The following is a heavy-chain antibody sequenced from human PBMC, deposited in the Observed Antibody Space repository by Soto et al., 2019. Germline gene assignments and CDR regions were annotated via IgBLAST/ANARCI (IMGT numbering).Heavy chain of an antibody. D-gene: IGHD4-17*01. CDR1: GGSISSYY. V-gene: IGHV4-59*01. J-gene: IGHJ4*02. Sequence: SETLSLTCTVSGGSISSYYWSWIRQPPGRGLEWIGYIYYSGSTNYNPSLKSRVTISVDTSKNQFSLKLSSVTAADTAVYYCARGGLRWEYESFEYWGQGTLVTVS. CDR2: IYYSGST. CDR3: ARGGLRWEYESFEY.